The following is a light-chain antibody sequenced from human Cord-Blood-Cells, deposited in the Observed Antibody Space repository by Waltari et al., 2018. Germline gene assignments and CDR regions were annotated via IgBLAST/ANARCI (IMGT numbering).Light chain of an antibody. Sequence: QSALTQPPSASGSPGQSVTISCTGTSSDVGGYNYVSCYQQHPGKAPKLMIYEVSKRPSGVPDRFSGSKSGNTASLAVSGLQAEDGADYYCSSYAGSNNWVFGGVTKLTVL. CDR2: EVS. CDR1: SSDVGGYNY. V-gene: IGLV2-8*01. J-gene: IGLJ3*02. CDR3: SSYAGSNNWV.